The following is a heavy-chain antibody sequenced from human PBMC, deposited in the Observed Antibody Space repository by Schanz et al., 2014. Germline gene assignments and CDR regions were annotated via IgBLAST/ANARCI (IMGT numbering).Heavy chain of an antibody. J-gene: IGHJ4*02. Sequence: EVQVLESGEGLVEAGGSLRLSCAASGFTFSTYWMHWVRQAPGKGLVWVSHINSDGTTTTYADSVKGRFTISRDNAKNSLFLQMNSLSAEDTAVYYCAKVAPAATYLDSWGLGTLVTVSS. CDR1: GFTFSTYW. D-gene: IGHD2-2*01. CDR2: INSDGTTT. CDR3: AKVAPAATYLDS. V-gene: IGHV3-74*01.